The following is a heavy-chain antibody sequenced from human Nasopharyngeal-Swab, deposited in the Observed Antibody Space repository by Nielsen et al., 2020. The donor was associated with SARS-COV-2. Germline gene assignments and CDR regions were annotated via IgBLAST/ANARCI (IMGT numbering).Heavy chain of an antibody. CDR3: ARIVSGYYGSGSLRRNWFDP. J-gene: IGHJ5*02. CDR1: GFIVSSKY. V-gene: IGHV3-53*01. CDR2: IYSGGST. D-gene: IGHD3-10*01. Sequence: GGSLRLSCTASGFIVSSKYMSWVRQAPGKGLEWVSVIYSGGSTYYADSVKGRFTTSRDNSKNSLYLQMNSLRDEDTAVYYCARIVSGYYGSGSLRRNWFDPWGQGTLVTVSS.